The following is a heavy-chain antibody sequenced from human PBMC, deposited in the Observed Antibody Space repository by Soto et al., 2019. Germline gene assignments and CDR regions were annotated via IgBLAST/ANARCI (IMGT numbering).Heavy chain of an antibody. CDR3: ARVSLRGYYYGMDV. V-gene: IGHV1-46*01. CDR2: INPSGGST. Sequence: GASVKGSCKASGYTFTSYYMHWVRQAPGQGLEWMGIINPSGGSTSYAQKFQGWVTMTRDTSISTAYMELSRLRSDDTAVYYCARVSLRGYYYGMDVWGQGTTVTVSS. J-gene: IGHJ6*02. CDR1: GYTFTSYY.